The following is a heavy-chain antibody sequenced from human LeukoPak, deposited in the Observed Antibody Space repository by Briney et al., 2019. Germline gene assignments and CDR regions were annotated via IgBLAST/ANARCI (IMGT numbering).Heavy chain of an antibody. V-gene: IGHV1-8*01. Sequence: GASVKVSCKASGYTFTSYDINWVRQATGQGLEWMGWMNPNSGNTGYAQKFQGRVTMTRNTSISTAYMELSSLRSEDTAVYYCARGGRIHRKLLWFGEPFRSGYFDYWGQGTLVTVSS. CDR3: ARGGRIHRKLLWFGEPFRSGYFDY. D-gene: IGHD3-10*01. CDR1: GYTFTSYD. J-gene: IGHJ4*02. CDR2: MNPNSGNT.